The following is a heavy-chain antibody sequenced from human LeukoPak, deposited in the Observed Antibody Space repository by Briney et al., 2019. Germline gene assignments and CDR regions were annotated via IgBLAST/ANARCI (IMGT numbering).Heavy chain of an antibody. J-gene: IGHJ4*02. CDR1: GGSISSHY. V-gene: IGHV4-59*11. D-gene: IGHD2-2*01. CDR3: ARRGCSSTSCYGFTFDY. CDR2: IYYSGST. Sequence: PSETLSLTCTVSGGSISSHYWSWIRQPPGKGLEWIGYIYYSGSTNYNPSLKSRVTISVDTSKNQFSLKLSSVTAADTAVYYCARRGCSSTSCYGFTFDYWGQGTLVTVSS.